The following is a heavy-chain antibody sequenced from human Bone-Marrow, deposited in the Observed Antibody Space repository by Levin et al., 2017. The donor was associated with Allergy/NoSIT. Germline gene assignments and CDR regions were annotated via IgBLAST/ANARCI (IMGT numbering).Heavy chain of an antibody. V-gene: IGHV3-23*01. CDR3: AKGTRYNWNDVSPAFDI. CDR1: GFTFSSYA. CDR2: ISGSGVGT. J-gene: IGHJ3*02. D-gene: IGHD1-1*01. Sequence: ASVKVSCAASGFTFSSYAMNWVRQTPGKGLEWVSAISGSGVGTYYADSVKGRFTISRDNSKNTVYLQMNSLRAEDTAVYYCAKGTRYNWNDVSPAFDIWGQGTMVTVSS.